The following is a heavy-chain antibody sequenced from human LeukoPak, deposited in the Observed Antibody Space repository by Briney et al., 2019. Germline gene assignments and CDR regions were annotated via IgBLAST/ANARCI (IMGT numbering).Heavy chain of an antibody. D-gene: IGHD2-8*02. CDR1: GFSPSDYY. Sequence: PGGSLRLSRTPSGFSPSDYYMSWIRQAPRKGLEWISYISSRSNYISDADSVKGRFTISRDNAKNLLFLQMNSLRVEDTALYYCARGGTGAFDYWGQGILVTVSS. V-gene: IGHV3-11*06. CDR2: ISSRSNYI. J-gene: IGHJ4*02. CDR3: ARGGTGAFDY.